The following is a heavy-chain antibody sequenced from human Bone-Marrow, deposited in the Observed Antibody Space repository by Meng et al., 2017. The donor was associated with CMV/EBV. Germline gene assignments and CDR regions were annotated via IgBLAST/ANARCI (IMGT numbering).Heavy chain of an antibody. CDR2: IIPIFGTA. CDR1: GFTFSSYA. J-gene: IGHJ4*02. D-gene: IGHD2-21*02. Sequence: GGSLRLSCAASGFTFSSYAISWVRQAPGQGLEWMGGIIPIFGTANYAQKFQGRVTITTDESTSTAYMELSSLRSEDTAVYYCARGTLAARLSYWGQGTLVTVSS. V-gene: IGHV1-69*05. CDR3: ARGTLAARLSY.